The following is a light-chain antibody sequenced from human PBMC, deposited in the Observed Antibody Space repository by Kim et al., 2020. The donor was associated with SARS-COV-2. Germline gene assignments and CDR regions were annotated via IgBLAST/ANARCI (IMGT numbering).Light chain of an antibody. CDR3: SSYTSSSTWV. CDR2: DVS. CDR1: SSDVGGYNY. Sequence: LTQPASVSGSPGQSITISCTGTSSDVGGYNYVSWYQQHPGKAPKLMIYDVSKRPSGVSNRFSGSKTGNTASLTISGLQAEDEADYYCSSYTSSSTWVFGGGTQLTVL. V-gene: IGLV2-14*01. J-gene: IGLJ3*02.